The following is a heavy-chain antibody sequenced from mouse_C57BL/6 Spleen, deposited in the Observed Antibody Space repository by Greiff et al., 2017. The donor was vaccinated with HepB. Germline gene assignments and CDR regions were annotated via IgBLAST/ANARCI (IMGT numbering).Heavy chain of an antibody. Sequence: EVKVVESGEGLVKPGGSLKLSCAASGFTFSSYAMSWVRQTPEKRLEWVAYISSGGDDIYYADTVQGRYTISRDNARNTLYLQMSSLKSEDTAMYYCTRGRNSFDYWGQGTTLTVSS. CDR2: ISSGGDDI. CDR1: GFTFSSYA. V-gene: IGHV5-9-1*02. CDR3: TRGRNSFDY. J-gene: IGHJ2*01.